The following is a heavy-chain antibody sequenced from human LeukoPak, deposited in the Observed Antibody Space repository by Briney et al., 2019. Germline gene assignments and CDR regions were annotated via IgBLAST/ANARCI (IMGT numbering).Heavy chain of an antibody. D-gene: IGHD6-13*01. Sequence: TGGSLRLSCAASGFTVSSNYMSWVRQAPGKGLVWVSRINSDGSSTSYADSVKGRFTISRDNAKNTLYLQMNSLRAGDTAVYYCARAAYSSTWYSRYFDLWGRGTLVTVSS. CDR1: GFTVSSNY. V-gene: IGHV3-74*01. J-gene: IGHJ2*01. CDR2: INSDGSST. CDR3: ARAAYSSTWYSRYFDL.